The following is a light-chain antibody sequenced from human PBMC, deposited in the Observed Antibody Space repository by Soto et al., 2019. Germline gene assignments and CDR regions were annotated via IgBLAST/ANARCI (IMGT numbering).Light chain of an antibody. V-gene: IGLV2-14*03. CDR3: NSYATGNSVD. Sequence: QSVLTQPASVSGSPGQAITVSCSGTSSDIGAHNFVSWYQQHPGKAPKLIIYEVINRPSGVSDRFSGSKSGNTASLTISGLQSEYGSDYYYNSYATGNSVDFGSGTK. CDR2: EVI. J-gene: IGLJ6*01. CDR1: SSDIGAHNF.